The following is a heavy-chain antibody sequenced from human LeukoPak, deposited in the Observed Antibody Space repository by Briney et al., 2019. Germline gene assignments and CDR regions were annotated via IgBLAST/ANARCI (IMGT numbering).Heavy chain of an antibody. CDR2: IRYDGSNK. CDR3: AKAGLTECFDY. V-gene: IGHV3-30*02. CDR1: GFTFSSYG. Sequence: GGSVRLSCAASGFTFSSYGMHWVRQAPGKGLEWVAFIRYDGSNKHYADSVKGRFTISRDNSKNTLYLQMKSLRAEDTAVYYWAKAGLTECFDYWGQGTLATVSS. J-gene: IGHJ4*02. D-gene: IGHD2-8*01.